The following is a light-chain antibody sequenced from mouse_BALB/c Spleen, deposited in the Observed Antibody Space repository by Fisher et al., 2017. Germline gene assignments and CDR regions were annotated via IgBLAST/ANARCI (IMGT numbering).Light chain of an antibody. CDR2: RTS. CDR1: SSVSY. Sequence: IVMTQTPAIMSASLGEEITLTCSASSSVSYMHWYQQKPGFSPKLLIYRTSNLASGVPARFSGSGSGTSYSLTISRMEAEDAATYYCQQRSSYPWTFGGGTKLEIK. CDR3: QQRSSYPWT. J-gene: IGKJ1*01. V-gene: IGKV4-57*01.